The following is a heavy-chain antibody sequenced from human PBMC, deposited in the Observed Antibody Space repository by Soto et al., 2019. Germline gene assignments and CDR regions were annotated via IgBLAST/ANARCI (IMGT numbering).Heavy chain of an antibody. CDR2: IIPILGIA. Sequence: QVQLVQSGAEVKKPGSSVKVSCKASGGTFSSYTISWVRQAPGKGLEWMGRIIPILGIANYAQKFQGRVTITADKSTSTAYMELSSLRSEDTAVYYCARESAVAGTFIDYWGQGTLVTVSS. CDR3: ARESAVAGTFIDY. CDR1: GGTFSSYT. D-gene: IGHD6-19*01. V-gene: IGHV1-69*08. J-gene: IGHJ4*02.